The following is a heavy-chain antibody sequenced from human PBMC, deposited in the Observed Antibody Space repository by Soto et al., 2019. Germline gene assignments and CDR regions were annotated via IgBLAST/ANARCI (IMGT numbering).Heavy chain of an antibody. CDR2: IYWDDDK. CDR1: WFSLCTFGGG. D-gene: IGHD3-10*01. J-gene: IGHJ4*02. CDR3: AHRLRITMVRGVIISPGYSDY. V-gene: IGHV2-5*02. Sequence: GAKLGKPTQTLTLDRAFSWFSLCTFGGGVGWIRHPPRKAPEWLALIYWDDDKRYSPSLKSRLTITKDTSKNQVVLTMTNMDPVDTATYYCAHRLRITMVRGVIISPGYSDYWGQGTLSTVSS.